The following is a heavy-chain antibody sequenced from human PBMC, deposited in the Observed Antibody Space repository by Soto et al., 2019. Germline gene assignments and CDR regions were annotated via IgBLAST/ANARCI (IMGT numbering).Heavy chain of an antibody. CDR3: ARTMTTSGWFDP. V-gene: IGHV4-30-2*01. D-gene: IGHD4-17*01. CDR1: GGPITSGGYS. Sequence: PSETLSLTCAVSGGPITSGGYSWSWIRQPPGKGLEWIGYIYHSGGTYYNPSLKNRVTLSIDRTKKQFSLKLKSVTAADTAVYFCARTMTTSGWFDPWGQGTMVTVSS. CDR2: IYHSGGT. J-gene: IGHJ5*02.